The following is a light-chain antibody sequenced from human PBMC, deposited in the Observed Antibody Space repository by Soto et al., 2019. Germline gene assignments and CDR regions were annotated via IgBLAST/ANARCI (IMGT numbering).Light chain of an antibody. J-gene: IGLJ1*01. V-gene: IGLV2-14*01. CDR1: SNDIGGYDS. CDR3: SSYASSGGHNYV. Sequence: QSALTQPASMSGSPGQSITISCTGTSNDIGGYDSVSLYQQIPGKVPRLIIYEVTNRPSGISNRFSGSKSGNTASLTISGLQAEDEAVYYCSSYASSGGHNYVFATGTKVTVL. CDR2: EVT.